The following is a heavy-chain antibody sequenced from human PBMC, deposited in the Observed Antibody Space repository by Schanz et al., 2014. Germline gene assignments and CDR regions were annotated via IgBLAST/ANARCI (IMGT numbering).Heavy chain of an antibody. D-gene: IGHD3-10*01. CDR1: GFNFSDYA. J-gene: IGHJ6*02. CDR2: ISGGGGTT. CDR3: AKDGPGGSGSYSADGGMDV. Sequence: EVPLVESGGGLVQPGGSLRLSCAASGFNFSDYAMCWVRQAPGKGLEWVSAISGGGGTTYYTDSVKGRFTISRDNSKSTLYLQMNSLRAEDTAVYYCAKDGPGGSGSYSADGGMDVWGQGTTVTVSS. V-gene: IGHV3-23*04.